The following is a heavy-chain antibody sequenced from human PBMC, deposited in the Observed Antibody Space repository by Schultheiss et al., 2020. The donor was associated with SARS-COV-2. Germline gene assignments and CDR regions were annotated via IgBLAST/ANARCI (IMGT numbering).Heavy chain of an antibody. Sequence: ASVKVSCKASGYTFTSYYMHWVRQAPGQGLEWMGWINPNSGGTNYAQKFQGRVTMTRDTSISTAYMELSRLRSDDTAVYYCARGDPYWFKYAMDVWGQGTTVTVSS. CDR3: ARGDPYWFKYAMDV. CDR1: GYTFTSYY. D-gene: IGHD2-15*01. V-gene: IGHV1-2*02. J-gene: IGHJ6*02. CDR2: INPNSGGT.